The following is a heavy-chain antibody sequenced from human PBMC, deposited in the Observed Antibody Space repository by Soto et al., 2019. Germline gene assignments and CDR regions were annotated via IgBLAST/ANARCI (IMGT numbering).Heavy chain of an antibody. J-gene: IGHJ4*02. Sequence: EVQLVESGGGLVKPGGSLKLSCAASGFIFSTYGMIWVRQAPGQGLEWVSSIESSSSYIYYSDSVKGRFTISRDNAKNSLYLQMNSPRAVDTAVYYCARVDGYTYPNDYWGQGTLVTVSS. CDR2: IESSSSYI. CDR3: ARVDGYTYPNDY. CDR1: GFIFSTYG. D-gene: IGHD5-12*01. V-gene: IGHV3-21*01.